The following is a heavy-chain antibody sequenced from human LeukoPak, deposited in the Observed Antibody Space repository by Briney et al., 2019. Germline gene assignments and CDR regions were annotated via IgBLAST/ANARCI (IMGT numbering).Heavy chain of an antibody. V-gene: IGHV4-34*09. Sequence: SDTLSLTCAVYGESFSGYHWSWIRQPPGKGLEWIGEINHSERTNYNPSLKSRITISVDTSKNQFSLKLSSVTAADTAVYYCARGPAYYGSGSYYYYFDYWGQGILVTVSS. J-gene: IGHJ4*02. CDR3: ARGPAYYGSGSYYYYFDY. CDR2: INHSERT. CDR1: GESFSGYH. D-gene: IGHD3-10*01.